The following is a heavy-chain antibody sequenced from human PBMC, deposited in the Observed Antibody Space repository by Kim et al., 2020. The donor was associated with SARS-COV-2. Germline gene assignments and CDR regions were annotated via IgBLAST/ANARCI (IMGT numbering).Heavy chain of an antibody. CDR3: ARDLTSIVVVPGSYGSRRGYYYYGMDV. CDR1: GYTFTSYG. V-gene: IGHV1-18*04. D-gene: IGHD2-2*01. CDR2: ISAYNGNT. Sequence: ASVKVSCKASGYTFTSYGISWVRQAPGQGLEWMGWISAYNGNTNYAQKLQGRVTMTTDTSTSTAYMELRSLRSDDTAVYYCARDLTSIVVVPGSYGSRRGYYYYGMDVWGQGTTVTVSS. J-gene: IGHJ6*02.